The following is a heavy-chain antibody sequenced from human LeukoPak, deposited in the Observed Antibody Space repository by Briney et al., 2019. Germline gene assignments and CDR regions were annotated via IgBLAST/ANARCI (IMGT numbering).Heavy chain of an antibody. V-gene: IGHV3-23*01. J-gene: IGHJ4*02. D-gene: IGHD3-16*01. Sequence: PGGSLRLSCAAPGFTFSRYAMSWVRQAPGKGLEWVSTISSGGVTYYSDSVKGRFTISRDDSQSTLSLQMNSLRAEDTAVHYCAKGRGEVAQYLTRVYDYWGQGTLVTVSS. CDR2: ISSGGVT. CDR1: GFTFSRYA. CDR3: AKGRGEVAQYLTRVYDY.